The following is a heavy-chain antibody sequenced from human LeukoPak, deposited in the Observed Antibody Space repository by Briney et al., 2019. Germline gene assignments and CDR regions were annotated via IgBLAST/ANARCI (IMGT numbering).Heavy chain of an antibody. J-gene: IGHJ3*02. CDR3: VRVAPYGDFLGDAFDI. Sequence: GGSLRLSCAASGFTFSSYSMNWVRQAPGKGPVWVSRINSDGSLTRNGDSVKGRFTISRDNAQNTLYLQMNSLRPEDTAVYFCVRVAPYGDFLGDAFDIWGQGTMVTVSS. D-gene: IGHD4-17*01. CDR1: GFTFSSYS. V-gene: IGHV3-74*01. CDR2: INSDGSLT.